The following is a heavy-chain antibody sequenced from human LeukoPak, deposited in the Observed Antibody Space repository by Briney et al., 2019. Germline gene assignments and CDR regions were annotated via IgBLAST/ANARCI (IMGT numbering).Heavy chain of an antibody. J-gene: IGHJ4*02. Sequence: SGTLSLTCTVSGVPISSYYWSWIRQPPGKGLEWVGYIYYSGSTNYNASPTSRVTISVGTSKTQFSLKLSSVTAADTAVYYCARSPSGASPSGFDYWGQGTLVTVSS. CDR1: GVPISSYY. D-gene: IGHD1-26*01. CDR2: IYYSGST. V-gene: IGHV4-59*08. CDR3: ARSPSGASPSGFDY.